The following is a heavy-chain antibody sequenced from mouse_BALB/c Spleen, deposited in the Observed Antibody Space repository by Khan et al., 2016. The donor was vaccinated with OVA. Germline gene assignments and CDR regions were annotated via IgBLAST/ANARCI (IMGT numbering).Heavy chain of an antibody. Sequence: VQLQQSGPELMKPGASVNISCKASGYSFTSYYIHWVKQSHGKSLEWIGYIDPFNGGTDYNQKFKGKATLTVDKSSSTAYMHLSSLTSEDSAVYYCARGGFGYWGQGTLVTVSA. J-gene: IGHJ3*01. CDR3: ARGGFGY. V-gene: IGHV1S135*01. CDR2: IDPFNGGT. CDR1: GYSFTSYY.